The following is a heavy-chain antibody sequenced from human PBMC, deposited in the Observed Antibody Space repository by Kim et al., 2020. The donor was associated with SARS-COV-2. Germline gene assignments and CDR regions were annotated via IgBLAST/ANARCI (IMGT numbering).Heavy chain of an antibody. D-gene: IGHD1-26*01. V-gene: IGHV3-7*01. CDR3: ARDSGSYSLHPWWYYYYGMDV. Sequence: GGSLRLSCAASGFTFSSYWMSWVRQAPGKGLEWVANIKQDGSEKYYVDSVKGRFTISRDNAKNSLYLQMNSLRAEDTAVYYCARDSGSYSLHPWWYYYYGMDVWGQGTPVTVSS. J-gene: IGHJ6*02. CDR1: GFTFSSYW. CDR2: IKQDGSEK.